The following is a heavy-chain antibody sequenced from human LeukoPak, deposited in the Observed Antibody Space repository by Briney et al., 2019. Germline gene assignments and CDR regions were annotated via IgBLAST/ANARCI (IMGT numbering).Heavy chain of an antibody. Sequence: SVKVSRKASGGTFSSYTISWVRQAPGQGLEWMGRIIPILGIANYAQKFQGRVTITADKSTSTAYMELSSLRSEDTAVYYCARAMGMGVVPAAILLDYWGQGTLVTVSS. V-gene: IGHV1-69*02. CDR1: GGTFSSYT. D-gene: IGHD2-2*02. J-gene: IGHJ4*02. CDR2: IIPILGIA. CDR3: ARAMGMGVVPAAILLDY.